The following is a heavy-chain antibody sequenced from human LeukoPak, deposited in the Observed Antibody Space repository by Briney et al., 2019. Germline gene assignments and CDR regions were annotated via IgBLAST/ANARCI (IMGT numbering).Heavy chain of an antibody. CDR3: ARGPQSGYDFWGGYFDY. V-gene: IGHV1-69*13. D-gene: IGHD3-3*01. Sequence: GASVKVSCKAYRGTFSNYAISWVRQAPGQGLEWIGGIIPISGTANYAQKFQGRVTISADESTTTAYMEMSSLRFEDTAVYYCARGPQSGYDFWGGYFDYWGQGTLVTVSS. CDR2: IIPISGTA. CDR1: RGTFSNYA. J-gene: IGHJ4*02.